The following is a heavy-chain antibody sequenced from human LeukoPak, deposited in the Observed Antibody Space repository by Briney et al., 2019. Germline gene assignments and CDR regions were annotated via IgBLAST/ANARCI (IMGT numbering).Heavy chain of an antibody. J-gene: IGHJ6*03. V-gene: IGHV3-21*01. Sequence: PGGSLRLSCAASGFTFSTCSIYWVRQSPGKGLEWVSSISSTSGYIYYADSVKGRFTISRDNAKNSLFLQMNSLRAEDTAVYYCARGRTTTWNSDLGRKNYYYYYMDVWGNGTTVTVSS. CDR3: ARGRTTTWNSDLGRKNYYYYYMDV. CDR2: ISSTSGYI. CDR1: GFTFSTCS. D-gene: IGHD1/OR15-1a*01.